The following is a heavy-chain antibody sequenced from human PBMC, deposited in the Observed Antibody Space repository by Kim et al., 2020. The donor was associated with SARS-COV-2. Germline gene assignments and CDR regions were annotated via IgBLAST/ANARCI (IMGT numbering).Heavy chain of an antibody. CDR2: MNPNSGNT. CDR3: ARAGRDCSSTSCYGGGFDY. D-gene: IGHD2-2*01. J-gene: IGHJ4*02. V-gene: IGHV1-8*01. CDR1: GYTFTSYD. Sequence: ASVKVSCKASGYTFTSYDINWVRQATGQGLEWMGWMNPNSGNTGYAQKFQGRVTMTRNTSISTAYMELSSLRSEDTAVYYCARAGRDCSSTSCYGGGFDYWGQGTLVTVSS.